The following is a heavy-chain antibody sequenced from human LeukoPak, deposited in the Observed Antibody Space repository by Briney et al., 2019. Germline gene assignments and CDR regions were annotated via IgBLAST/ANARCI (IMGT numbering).Heavy chain of an antibody. J-gene: IGHJ4*02. V-gene: IGHV1-24*01. Sequence: ASVKVSCKVSGYTLTELSMHWVRQAPGKGLEWMGGFDPEDGETIYAQKFQGRVTMTEDTSTDTAYMELSSLRSEDTAVYYCATRGVLSGYWSAGGYFDYWGQGTLVTVSS. CDR2: FDPEDGET. D-gene: IGHD3-22*01. CDR3: ATRGVLSGYWSAGGYFDY. CDR1: GYTLTELS.